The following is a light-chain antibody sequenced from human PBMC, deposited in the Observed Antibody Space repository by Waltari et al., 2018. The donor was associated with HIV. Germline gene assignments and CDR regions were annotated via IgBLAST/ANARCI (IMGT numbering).Light chain of an antibody. CDR1: QSLLYTSNNKNF. J-gene: IGKJ4*01. V-gene: IGKV4-1*01. Sequence: DIVMTQSPESLPVSLGERASINCKSSQSLLYTSNNKNFLAWYQQKPGQPPKLLIYWAFTRESGVPDRFSGSGSGTDFTLTSSGLQADDVAIYYCQQYYTTPLTFGGGTKVEI. CDR3: QQYYTTPLT. CDR2: WAF.